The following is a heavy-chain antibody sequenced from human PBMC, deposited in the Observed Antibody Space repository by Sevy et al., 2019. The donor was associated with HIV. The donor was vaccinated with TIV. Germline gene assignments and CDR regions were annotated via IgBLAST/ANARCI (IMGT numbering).Heavy chain of an antibody. J-gene: IGHJ6*03. CDR1: GFSFDSYG. D-gene: IGHD3-22*01. V-gene: IGHV3-23*01. CDR3: AKGGGGHYDPDEIAYYFYYYNMDV. CDR2: ISGSGTRT. Sequence: GGSLRLSCAVSGFSFDSYGMTWVRQAPGKGLEWVSAISGSGTRTYYADSVKGRFIISRDNSKNTLDLQMNSLRAEDKALYLRAKGGGGHYDPDEIAYYFYYYNMDVWGKGTTVTVSS.